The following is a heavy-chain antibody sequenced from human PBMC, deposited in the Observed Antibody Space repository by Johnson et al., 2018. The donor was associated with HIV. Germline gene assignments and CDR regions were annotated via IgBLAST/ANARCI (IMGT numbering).Heavy chain of an antibody. Sequence: MLLVESGGGLVQPGGSLRLSCAASGFTVSSNYMSWVRQAPGKGLEWVSVIYSGGSTYYADSVQGRFTISRDNSKNTMYLQMNSLRAEDTAVYYCARDSPPWGARGDIWGQGTMVTVSS. D-gene: IGHD1-26*01. V-gene: IGHV3-53*01. CDR1: GFTVSSNY. CDR2: IYSGGST. CDR3: ARDSPPWGARGDI. J-gene: IGHJ3*02.